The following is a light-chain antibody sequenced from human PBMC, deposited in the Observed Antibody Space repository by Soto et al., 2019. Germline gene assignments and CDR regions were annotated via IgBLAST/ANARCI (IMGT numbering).Light chain of an antibody. CDR2: GVS. CDR1: QSLVYNEANTY. V-gene: IGKV2-30*01. CDR3: MQGRHWPIT. Sequence: DVVMTQSPLSLPVTLGQPASISCRSSQSLVYNEANTYLNWFHQRPGQSPRRLNGVSNRDSGVPDRFSGSGSGPDFTQTISRVEADDVGVYYCMQGRHWPITFGQGTRLEIK. J-gene: IGKJ5*01.